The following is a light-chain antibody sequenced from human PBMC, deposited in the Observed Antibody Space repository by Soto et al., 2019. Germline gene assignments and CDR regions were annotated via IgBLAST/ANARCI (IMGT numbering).Light chain of an antibody. CDR3: QNGNWPQFT. CDR2: AAS. CDR1: QGISNY. Sequence: DIQMTQSPSSLSASVGDRVTISCRASQGISNYLAWYQQKPGKAPRLLIYAASSLQSGVSFRFTGSGSGTDFTLSISSLQPEDVETCFCQNGNWPQFTFGTETKVDIK. J-gene: IGKJ3*01. V-gene: IGKV1-27*01.